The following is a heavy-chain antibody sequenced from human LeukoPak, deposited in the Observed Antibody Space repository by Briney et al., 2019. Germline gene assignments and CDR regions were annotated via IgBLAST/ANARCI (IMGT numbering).Heavy chain of an antibody. J-gene: IGHJ4*02. Sequence: GGSLRLSCAASGFTVSSIYMSWVRQAPGKGLEWVSVIYSGGSTYYADSVKGRFTISRDNSKNTLYLQMNSLRAEDTAVYYCASVASSYYFDYWGQGTLVTVSS. CDR1: GFTVSSIY. V-gene: IGHV3-53*01. D-gene: IGHD5-12*01. CDR3: ASVASSYYFDY. CDR2: IYSGGST.